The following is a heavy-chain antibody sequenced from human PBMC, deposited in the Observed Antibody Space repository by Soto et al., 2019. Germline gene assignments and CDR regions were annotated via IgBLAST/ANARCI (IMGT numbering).Heavy chain of an antibody. CDR1: GFTFINYA. CDR2: IGGGDGST. D-gene: IGHD6-13*01. V-gene: IGHV3-23*01. CDR3: AKGILVKPPGTRTFDI. Sequence: EVQLLESGGGLVQPGGSLRLSCAASGFTFINYAMSWVRQAPGKGLDWVSTIGGGDGSTYYADSVKGRFTISRDNSNSALYLQMNSLRVGDTAIYYCAKGILVKPPGTRTFDIWGQGTMFIVSS. J-gene: IGHJ3*02.